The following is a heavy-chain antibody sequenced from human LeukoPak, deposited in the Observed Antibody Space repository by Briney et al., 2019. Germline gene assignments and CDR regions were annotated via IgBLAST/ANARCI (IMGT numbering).Heavy chain of an antibody. CDR3: ARDPNGNHRPYYFDY. D-gene: IGHD4-23*01. CDR2: INWNGGST. Sequence: SGGSLRLSCAASGFTFDDYGMSWVRQAPGKGLEWVSGINWNGGSTGYADSVKGRFTISRDNAKNSLYLQMNGLRAEDTALYYCARDPNGNHRPYYFDYWGQGTLVTVSS. V-gene: IGHV3-20*04. J-gene: IGHJ4*02. CDR1: GFTFDDYG.